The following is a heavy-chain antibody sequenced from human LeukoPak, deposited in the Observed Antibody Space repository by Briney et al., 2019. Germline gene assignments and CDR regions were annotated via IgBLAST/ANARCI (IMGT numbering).Heavy chain of an antibody. CDR3: ARDSTVADDAFDI. Sequence: AETLTLTCAVSGCSISSYYWSWIRQPPGKGLEWVGYIYYNGSNNYNPSLKSRVTISVDTSKHQFALKLSSVIAADTAVYYCARDSTVADDAFDIWGPGTMVTVS. CDR2: IYYNGSN. V-gene: IGHV4-59*01. J-gene: IGHJ3*02. CDR1: GCSISSYY. D-gene: IGHD4-17*01.